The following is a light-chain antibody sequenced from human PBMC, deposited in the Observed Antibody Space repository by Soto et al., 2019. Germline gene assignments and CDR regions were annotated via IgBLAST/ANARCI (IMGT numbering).Light chain of an antibody. CDR1: QSITSN. Sequence: DIQMSQSPSSLSASVGDRVTITFRASQSITSNLNCYQQKPGKAPKLLIYAASSLQSGVPSRFSGSGSGTAFTLTISSLQLEDFATYYCQQSYSTPITVGEETRLEI. J-gene: IGKJ5*01. V-gene: IGKV1-39*01. CDR2: AAS. CDR3: QQSYSTPIT.